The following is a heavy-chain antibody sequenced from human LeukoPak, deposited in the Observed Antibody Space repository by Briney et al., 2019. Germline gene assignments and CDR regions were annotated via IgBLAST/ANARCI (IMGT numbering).Heavy chain of an antibody. CDR2: IYSGGST. CDR1: GFTVSSNY. V-gene: IGHV3-53*05. J-gene: IGHJ4*02. D-gene: IGHD2-2*01. CDR3: AKGNNTISCNFDY. Sequence: GGSLRLSCAASGFTVSSNYMSWVRQAPGKGLEWVSVIYSGGSTYYADSVKGRFTISRDNNKNLLFLQINSLRVEDSAIYYCAKGNNTISCNFDYWGRGSLVIVSS.